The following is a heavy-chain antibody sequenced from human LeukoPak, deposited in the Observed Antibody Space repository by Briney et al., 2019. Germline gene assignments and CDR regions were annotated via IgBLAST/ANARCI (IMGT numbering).Heavy chain of an antibody. D-gene: IGHD1-14*01. CDR3: VSGTTYHGI. V-gene: IGHV3-7*05. CDR2: IKQDGSEK. Sequence: GGSLRLSCAASGFTFSNYWMSWVRQAPGKGLEWVANIKQDGSEKYYVDSVKGRFTISRDNAKNSLYLQMNGLRAEDTAVCYCVSGTTYHGIWGQGTLVTVSS. J-gene: IGHJ4*02. CDR1: GFTFSNYW.